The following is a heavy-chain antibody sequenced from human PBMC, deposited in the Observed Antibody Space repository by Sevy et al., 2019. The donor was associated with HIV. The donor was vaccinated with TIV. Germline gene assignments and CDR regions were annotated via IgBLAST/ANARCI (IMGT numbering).Heavy chain of an antibody. D-gene: IGHD2-8*01. CDR2: IGYDGSNK. CDR1: GFTPSTYG. J-gene: IGHJ4*02. V-gene: IGHV3-33*01. CDR3: ARDPRMYGDYLLAYFDY. Sequence: GGSLRLSCAASGFTPSTYGMHWVRQAPGKGLEWVAVIGYDGSNKYYADSVRGRFTISRDNSKNTLFLQMDRLIGEDTAVYYCARDPRMYGDYLLAYFDYWGQGTLVTVSS.